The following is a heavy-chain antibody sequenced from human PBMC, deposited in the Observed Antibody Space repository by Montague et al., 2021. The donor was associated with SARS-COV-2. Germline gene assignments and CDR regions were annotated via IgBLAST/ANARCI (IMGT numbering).Heavy chain of an antibody. CDR1: GGSISSSSYY. CDR3: ARHGKTRIATIVVVIGYFDY. Sequence: SETLSLTCTVSGGSISSSSYYWGWIRQPPGKGLEWIRSIYYSGSTYYNPSLKSRVTISVDTSKNQFSLKLSSVTAADTAVYYCARHGKTRIATIVVVIGYFDYWGQGTLVTVSS. D-gene: IGHD3-22*01. J-gene: IGHJ4*02. V-gene: IGHV4-39*01. CDR2: IYYSGST.